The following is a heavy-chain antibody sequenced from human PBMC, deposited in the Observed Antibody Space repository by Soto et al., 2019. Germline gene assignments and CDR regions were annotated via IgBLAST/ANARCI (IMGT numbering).Heavy chain of an antibody. J-gene: IGHJ6*02. CDR3: ARDRYEVRSGYYGMDV. CDR2: IIPIFGTE. V-gene: IGHV1-69*01. D-gene: IGHD5-12*01. Sequence: QVQLVQSGAEVKKPGSSVKVSCKASGGTFSSYAISWVRQAPGQGLEWMGGIIPIFGTENYAQKFQGRVTITADESTSTAYMELSSLRSEDTAVYYCARDRYEVRSGYYGMDVWGQGTTVTVSS. CDR1: GGTFSSYA.